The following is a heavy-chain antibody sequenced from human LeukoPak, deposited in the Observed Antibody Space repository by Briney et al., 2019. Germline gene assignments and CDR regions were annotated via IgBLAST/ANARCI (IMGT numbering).Heavy chain of an antibody. CDR1: GGTFSSYA. D-gene: IGHD3-22*01. Sequence: ASVKASCKASGGTFSSYAISWVRQAPGQGLEWMGGIIPIFGTANYAQKFQGRVTITADESTSTAYMELSSLRSEDTAVYYCARYYYYDSSGYDWGQGTLVTVSS. CDR2: IIPIFGTA. J-gene: IGHJ4*02. CDR3: ARYYYYDSSGYD. V-gene: IGHV1-69*01.